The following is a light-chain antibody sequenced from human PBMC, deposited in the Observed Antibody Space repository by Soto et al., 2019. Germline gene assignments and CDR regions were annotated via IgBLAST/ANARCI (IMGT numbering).Light chain of an antibody. J-gene: IGLJ1*01. Sequence: QSVLTQPPSASGTPGQRVTISCSGSSSNVGGNPVNWYQHVPTTAPKLLIYTNTQRPSGVPDRFSGSKSGTSASLAISGLQSEDEADYYCAAWDDSLNDYVFGTGTKVTVL. V-gene: IGLV1-44*01. CDR1: SSNVGGNP. CDR3: AAWDDSLNDYV. CDR2: TNT.